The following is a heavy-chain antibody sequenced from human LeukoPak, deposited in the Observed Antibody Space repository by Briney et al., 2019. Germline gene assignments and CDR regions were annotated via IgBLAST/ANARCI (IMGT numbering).Heavy chain of an antibody. CDR1: GFTFSSYA. Sequence: GGSLRLSCAASGFTFSSYAMRWVRQAPGKGLEWVSAISGSGGSTYYADSVKGRFTISRDNSKNTLYLQMNSLRAEDTAVYYCAKDKSYYYDSGSYGLDYWGQGTLVTVSS. V-gene: IGHV3-23*01. J-gene: IGHJ4*02. CDR2: ISGSGGST. D-gene: IGHD3-10*01. CDR3: AKDKSYYYDSGSYGLDY.